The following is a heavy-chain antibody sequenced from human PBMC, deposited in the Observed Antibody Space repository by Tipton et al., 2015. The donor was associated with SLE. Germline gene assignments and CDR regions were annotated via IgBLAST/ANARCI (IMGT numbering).Heavy chain of an antibody. V-gene: IGHV3-33*08. CDR2: IWYDGSET. J-gene: IGHJ4*02. CDR3: AKGGSSGWSFFDY. Sequence: SLRLSCAASGFSFSTYSMNWVRQAPGKGLERVAVIWYDGSETYYEDSVKGRFTISRDNTKNTLYLQMNSLRPEDTGVYYCAKGGSSGWSFFDYWGQGTLVTVSS. D-gene: IGHD6-19*01. CDR1: GFSFSTYS.